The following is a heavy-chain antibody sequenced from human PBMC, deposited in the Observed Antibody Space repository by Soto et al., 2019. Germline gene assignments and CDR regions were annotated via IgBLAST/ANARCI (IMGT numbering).Heavy chain of an antibody. V-gene: IGHV4-61*08. J-gene: IGHJ6*03. CDR3: ARARTSYGYDYYYYMDV. D-gene: IGHD5-18*01. Sequence: SETLSLTCTVSGGSVDSGDYYWSWIRQPPGKGLEWIGYIYYSGSTNYNPSLKSRVTISVDTSKNQFSLKLSSVTAADTAVYYCARARTSYGYDYYYYMDVWGKGTTVTVSS. CDR2: IYYSGST. CDR1: GGSVDSGDYY.